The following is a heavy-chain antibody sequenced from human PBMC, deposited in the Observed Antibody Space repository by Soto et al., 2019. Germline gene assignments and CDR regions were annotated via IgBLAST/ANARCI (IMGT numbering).Heavy chain of an antibody. Sequence: PSETLSLTCTVSGGSISSYYWTWIRQPAGKGLEWIGRIYTSGTTNYNPSLKSRVTMSVDTSKSQFSLKLSSVTAADTALYYCARERANFGDLEYWGQGALVIVSS. V-gene: IGHV4-4*07. CDR3: ARERANFGDLEY. D-gene: IGHD4-17*01. J-gene: IGHJ4*02. CDR2: IYTSGTT. CDR1: GGSISSYY.